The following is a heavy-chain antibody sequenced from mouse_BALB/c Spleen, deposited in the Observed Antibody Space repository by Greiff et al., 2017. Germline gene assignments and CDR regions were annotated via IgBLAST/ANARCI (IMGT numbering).Heavy chain of an antibody. V-gene: IGHV3-2*02. CDR1: GYSITSDYA. Sequence: EVHLVESGPGLVKPSQSLSLTCTVTGYSITSDYAWNWIRQFPGNKLEWMGYISYSGSTSYNPSLKSRISITRDTSKNQFFLQLNSVTTEDTATYYCARRIYYYGSSYDWYFDVWGAGTTVTVSS. D-gene: IGHD1-1*01. CDR3: ARRIYYYGSSYDWYFDV. CDR2: ISYSGST. J-gene: IGHJ1*01.